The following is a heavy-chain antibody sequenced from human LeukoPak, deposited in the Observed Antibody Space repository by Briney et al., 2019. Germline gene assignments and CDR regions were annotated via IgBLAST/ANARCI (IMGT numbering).Heavy chain of an antibody. V-gene: IGHV4-39*01. Sequence: SETLSLTCTVSGNSISTSKSYWGWIRQPPLKGLEWIGSIYFSGNTYYNASLKSRVTISVDTSKNQFSLTLTSVTAADTAVYYCTYSGSNYPDYWGQGTLVTVSS. CDR3: TYSGSNYPDY. D-gene: IGHD1-26*01. CDR1: GNSISTSKSY. J-gene: IGHJ4*02. CDR2: IYFSGNT.